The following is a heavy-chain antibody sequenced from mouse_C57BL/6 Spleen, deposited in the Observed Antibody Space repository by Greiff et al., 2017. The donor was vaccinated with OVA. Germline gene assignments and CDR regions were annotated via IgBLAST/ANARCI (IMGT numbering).Heavy chain of an antibody. D-gene: IGHD1-1*01. CDR3: ARYYGRGNYFDY. CDR1: GYTFTSYW. Sequence: QVQLQQSGAELVKPGASVKMSCKASGYTFTSYWITWVKQRPGQGLEWIGDIYPGSGSTNYNEKFKSKATLTVDTSSSTAYMQLSSLTSEDSAVYYCARYYGRGNYFDYWGQGTTRTVSS. J-gene: IGHJ2*01. CDR2: IYPGSGST. V-gene: IGHV1-55*01.